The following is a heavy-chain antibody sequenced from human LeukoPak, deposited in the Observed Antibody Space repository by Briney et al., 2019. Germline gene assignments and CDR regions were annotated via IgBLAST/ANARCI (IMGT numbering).Heavy chain of an antibody. D-gene: IGHD3-22*01. CDR2: IYYSGST. J-gene: IGHJ2*01. V-gene: IGHV4-39*07. Sequence: SETLSLTCTVSGGSISSSSYYWGWIRQPPGKGLEWIGSIYYSGSTYYNPSLKSRVTISVDTSKNQFSLKLSSVTAADTAVYYCARAHYYDSSGLDLWGRGTLVTVSS. CDR3: ARAHYYDSSGLDL. CDR1: GGSISSSSYY.